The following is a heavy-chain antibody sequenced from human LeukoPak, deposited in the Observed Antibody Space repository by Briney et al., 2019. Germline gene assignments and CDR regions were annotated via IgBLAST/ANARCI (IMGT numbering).Heavy chain of an antibody. CDR3: ARERLGMDV. Sequence: GGSLRLSCGASGFTFDNHGMHWVRQAPGKGLEWVAVIWYDGSKKYYGNSVKGRFTISRDNSKNTLYLQMNSLRVEDTAVYYCARERLGMDVWGQGTTVTVSS. J-gene: IGHJ6*02. CDR2: IWYDGSKK. CDR1: GFTFDNHG. D-gene: IGHD6-19*01. V-gene: IGHV3-33*08.